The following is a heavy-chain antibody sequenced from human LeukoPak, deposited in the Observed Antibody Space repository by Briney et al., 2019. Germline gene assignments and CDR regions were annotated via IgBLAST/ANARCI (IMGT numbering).Heavy chain of an antibody. CDR2: IYPRDSDT. CDR1: GYSFTSYW. CDR3: ARGAADDYGDYFWGAFDI. D-gene: IGHD4-17*01. Sequence: PGESLKISCKGSGYSFTSYWVAWVRQMPGKGLEWMGIIYPRDSDTRYSPSFQGQVTISADKSISTAYLQWSSLKASDTAMYYCARGAADDYGDYFWGAFDIWGQGTMVTVSS. V-gene: IGHV5-51*01. J-gene: IGHJ3*02.